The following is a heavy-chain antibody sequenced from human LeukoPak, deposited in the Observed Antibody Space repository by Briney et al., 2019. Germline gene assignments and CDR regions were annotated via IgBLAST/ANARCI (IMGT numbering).Heavy chain of an antibody. Sequence: SETLSLTCTVSGGSISSYYWSWIRQPPGKGLEWIGYIYYSGGTNYNPSLKGRVTISVDTSKNQFSLKLSSVTAADTAVYYCARAPGGYDSSGYYDYWGQGTLVTVSS. CDR2: IYYSGGT. CDR1: GGSISSYY. V-gene: IGHV4-59*01. D-gene: IGHD3-22*01. CDR3: ARAPGGYDSSGYYDY. J-gene: IGHJ4*02.